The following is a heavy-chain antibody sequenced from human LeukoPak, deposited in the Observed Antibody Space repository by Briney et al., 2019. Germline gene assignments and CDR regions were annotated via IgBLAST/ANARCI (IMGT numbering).Heavy chain of an antibody. CDR3: ARDTNYDFWSGLL. CDR1: GYTFTGYY. CDR2: INTNTGNP. Sequence: ASVKVSCKASGYTFTGYYMHWVRQAPGQGLEWMGWINTNTGNPTYAQGFTGRFVFSLDTSVSTAYLQISSLKAEDTAVYYCARDTNYDFWSGLLWGQGTLVTVSS. J-gene: IGHJ4*02. V-gene: IGHV7-4-1*02. D-gene: IGHD3-3*01.